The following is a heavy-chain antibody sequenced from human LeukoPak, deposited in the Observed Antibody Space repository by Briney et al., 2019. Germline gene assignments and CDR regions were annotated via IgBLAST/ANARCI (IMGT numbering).Heavy chain of an antibody. CDR3: TTYFETGGYFAFDH. CDR2: IYPDDSNT. Sequence: PGESLKISCKTSGYRFINYWIGWVRQRPGKGLECMTIIYPDDSNTKYSPSLQSQVTISVDKSIGTAYLQWSSLKASDTAMYYCTTYFETGGYFAFDHWGQGTLVTVSS. J-gene: IGHJ4*02. D-gene: IGHD3-22*01. CDR1: GYRFINYW. V-gene: IGHV5-51*01.